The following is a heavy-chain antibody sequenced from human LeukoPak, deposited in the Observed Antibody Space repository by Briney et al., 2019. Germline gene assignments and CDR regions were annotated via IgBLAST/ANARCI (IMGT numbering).Heavy chain of an antibody. D-gene: IGHD3-22*01. J-gene: IGHJ4*02. CDR1: GGSISSGDYY. CDR3: ARANPDYYDSSGYYDY. V-gene: IGHV4-30-4*01. CDR2: IYYSGST. Sequence: SQTLSLTCTVSGGSISSGDYYWSWIRQPPGKGLEWIGYIYYSGSTYYNPSLKSRVTISVDTSKNQFSLKLSSVTAADTAVYYCARANPDYYDSSGYYDYWGQGTLVTVSS.